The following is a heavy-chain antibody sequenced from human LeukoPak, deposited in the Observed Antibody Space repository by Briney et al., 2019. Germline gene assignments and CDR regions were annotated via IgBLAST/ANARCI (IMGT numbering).Heavy chain of an antibody. V-gene: IGHV3-64*01. CDR1: GFTFSSYG. CDR2: ITGNGGST. CDR3: ARGYDSRGSYDN. D-gene: IGHD3-22*01. J-gene: IGHJ4*02. Sequence: PGGSPRLSCGASGFTFSSYGMHWVRQAPGKGLEYVSAITGNGGSTYYANSVKGGFTISRDNSKNTVYLQMGSLTAEDMAVYYCARGYDSRGSYDNWGQGALVTVSS.